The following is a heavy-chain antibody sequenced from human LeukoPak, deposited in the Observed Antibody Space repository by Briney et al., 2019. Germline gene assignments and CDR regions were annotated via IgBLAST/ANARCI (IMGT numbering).Heavy chain of an antibody. CDR3: AKVRAPRQYYFDY. J-gene: IGHJ4*02. CDR2: ISGSGGRT. V-gene: IGHV3-23*01. CDR1: GFTFSSDA. Sequence: PGGSLRLSCAASGFTFSSDAMSWVRQAPGKGLEWVSAISGSGGRTYYADSVKGRFTISRDNSKNTLYLQMNSLRAEDTAVYYCAKVRAPRQYYFDYWGQGTLVTVSS. D-gene: IGHD1-26*01.